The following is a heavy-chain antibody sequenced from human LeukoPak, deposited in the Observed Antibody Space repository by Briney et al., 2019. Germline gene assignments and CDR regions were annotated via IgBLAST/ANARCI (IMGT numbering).Heavy chain of an antibody. V-gene: IGHV1-8*03. CDR1: GYTFTSYD. J-gene: IGHJ6*03. CDR2: MNPNSGNT. Sequence: GASVKVSCKASGYTFTSYDINWVRQATGQGLEWMGWMNPNSGNTGYAQKFQGRVTITRDTSISTAYMELSSLRSEDTAVYYCARGDYYYYYMDVWGKGTTVTVSS. CDR3: ARGDYYYYYMDV.